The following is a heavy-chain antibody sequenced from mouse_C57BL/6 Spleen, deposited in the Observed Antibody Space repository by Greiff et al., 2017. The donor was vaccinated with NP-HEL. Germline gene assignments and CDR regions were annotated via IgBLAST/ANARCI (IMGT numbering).Heavy chain of an antibody. V-gene: IGHV1-53*01. Sequence: QVHVKQSGTELVKPGASVKLSCKASGYTFTSYWMHWVKQRPGQGLEWIGNINPSNGGTNYNEKFKSKATLTVDKSSSTAYMQLSSLTSEDSAVYYCASWKLDYAMDYWGQGTSVTVSS. CDR2: INPSNGGT. CDR1: GYTFTSYW. CDR3: ASWKLDYAMDY. J-gene: IGHJ4*01.